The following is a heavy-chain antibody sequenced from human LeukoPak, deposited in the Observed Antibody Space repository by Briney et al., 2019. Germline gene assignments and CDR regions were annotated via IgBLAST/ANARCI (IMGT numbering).Heavy chain of an antibody. V-gene: IGHV3-49*04. CDR1: GFTFSSYA. Sequence: PGGSLRLSCAASGFTFSSYAMTWVRQAPGKGLEWVGFIRTKPSGGTTEYAASVNGRFIISRDDSKSIAYLQMNSLKIEDTAVYYCARASTYRFHDWGQGTLVTVSS. CDR2: IRTKPSGGTT. CDR3: ARASTYRFHD. J-gene: IGHJ4*02. D-gene: IGHD3-16*02.